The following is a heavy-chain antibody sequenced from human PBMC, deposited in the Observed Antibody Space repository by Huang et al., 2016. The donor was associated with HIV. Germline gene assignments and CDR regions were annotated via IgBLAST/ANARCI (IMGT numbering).Heavy chain of an antibody. J-gene: IGHJ3*02. D-gene: IGHD1-1*01. CDR2: KSYDGSQE. V-gene: IGHV3-30*03. CDR3: TRDQVVEDRTTNALDI. CDR1: GLPFSSYG. Sequence: QVQLVESGGGVVQPGRSLRLSCAASGLPFSSYGMHWVRQDPGKGLELVAVKSYDGSQEYYAVSVRGRFTISRDNSEDTVYLQMNSLRPEDTAVYYCTRDQVVEDRTTNALDIWGQGTKVTVFS.